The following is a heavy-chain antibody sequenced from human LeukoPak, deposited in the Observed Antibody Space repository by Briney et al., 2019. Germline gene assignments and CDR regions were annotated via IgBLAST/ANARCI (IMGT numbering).Heavy chain of an antibody. CDR1: GYTFTGYY. D-gene: IGHD4-17*01. V-gene: IGHV1-46*01. Sequence: ASVKVSCKASGYTFTGYYMHWVRQAPGQGLEWMGIINPSGGSTSYAQKFQGRVTMTRDMSTSTVYMELSSLRSEDTAVYYCAGQTTVTTWYFDLWGRGTLVTVSS. CDR3: AGQTTVTTWYFDL. J-gene: IGHJ2*01. CDR2: INPSGGST.